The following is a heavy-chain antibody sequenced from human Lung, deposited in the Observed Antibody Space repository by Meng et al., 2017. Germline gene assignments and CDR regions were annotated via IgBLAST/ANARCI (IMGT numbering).Heavy chain of an antibody. CDR3: ARDYGGNSGGY. J-gene: IGHJ4*02. CDR2: ISSGSSYI. V-gene: IGHV3-21*03. D-gene: IGHD4-23*01. CDR1: GFTFSDYS. Sequence: EVQVVEAGGGLVKPGGSLTLSCAASGFTFSDYSMNWVRQAPGKGLEWVSSISSGSSYIYYADSVKGRFTISRDNAKNSLYLHMNSLRVEDTGLYYCARDYGGNSGGYWGQGTPVTVSS.